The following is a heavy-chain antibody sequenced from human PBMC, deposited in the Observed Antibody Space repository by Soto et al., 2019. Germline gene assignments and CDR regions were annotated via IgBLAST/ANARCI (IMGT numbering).Heavy chain of an antibody. CDR3: ARGIFFGSGSLNWFDP. J-gene: IGHJ5*02. Sequence: QVQLQESGPGLVKPSQTLSLTCTVSGGSISSGGYYWSWIRQHPGKGLEWIGYIYYSGSTYYNPSLKSRVTISVDTSKNQFSLKLSSVTAADTAVYYCARGIFFGSGSLNWFDPWGQGTLVTVSS. CDR2: IYYSGST. V-gene: IGHV4-31*03. CDR1: GGSISSGGYY. D-gene: IGHD3-10*01.